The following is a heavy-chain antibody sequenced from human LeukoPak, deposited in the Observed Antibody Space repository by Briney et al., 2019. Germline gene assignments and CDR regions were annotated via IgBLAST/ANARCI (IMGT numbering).Heavy chain of an antibody. Sequence: RPGGSLRLSCAASGFTSSSYAMSWVRQAPGKGLEWVSAISGSGGSTYYADSVKGRFTISRDNSKNTLYLQMNSLRAEDTAVYYCARGPGRKGIAYCGDDCYSFDYWGQGTLVTVSS. J-gene: IGHJ4*02. CDR1: GFTSSSYA. CDR2: ISGSGGST. D-gene: IGHD2-21*02. CDR3: ARGPGRKGIAYCGDDCYSFDY. V-gene: IGHV3-23*01.